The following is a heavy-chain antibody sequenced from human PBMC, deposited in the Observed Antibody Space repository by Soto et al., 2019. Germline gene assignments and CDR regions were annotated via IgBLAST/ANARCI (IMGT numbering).Heavy chain of an antibody. V-gene: IGHV3-74*01. D-gene: IGHD3-22*01. CDR3: AREGPIYDSSGYYLDY. CDR2: INSDGSST. Sequence: GWSLRLSCAASGFTFSSYWMHWVRQAPGKGLVWVSRINSDGSSTSYADSVKGRFTISRDNAKNTLYLQMNSLRAEDTAVYYCAREGPIYDSSGYYLDYWGQGTLVTVSS. J-gene: IGHJ4*02. CDR1: GFTFSSYW.